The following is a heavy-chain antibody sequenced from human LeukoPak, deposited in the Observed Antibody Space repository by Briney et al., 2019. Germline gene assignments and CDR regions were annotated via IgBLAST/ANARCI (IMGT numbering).Heavy chain of an antibody. CDR3: AREWLHLYSYGIIRGAFDI. CDR1: GGSISSSNW. CDR2: IYHSGST. J-gene: IGHJ3*02. D-gene: IGHD5-18*01. V-gene: IGHV4-4*02. Sequence: SETLSLTCTVSGGSISSSNWWSWVRQPPGKGLEWIGEIYHSGSTNYNPSLKSRVTISVDKSKNQFSLKLSSVTAADTAVYYCAREWLHLYSYGIIRGAFDIWGQGTMVTVSS.